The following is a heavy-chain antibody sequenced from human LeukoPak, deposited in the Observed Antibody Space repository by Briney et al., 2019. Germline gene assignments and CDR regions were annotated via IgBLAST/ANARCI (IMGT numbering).Heavy chain of an antibody. J-gene: IGHJ4*02. Sequence: GGSLRLSCAASGFTFSSYGMHWVRQAPGKGLEWVAIISYDGNKKYYADSVKGRFTISRDNSKNTLYLQMNSLRAEDTAVYYCAKPPPNCSSTSCYTDYWGRGTLVTVSS. V-gene: IGHV3-30*18. CDR2: ISYDGNKK. CDR1: GFTFSSYG. D-gene: IGHD2-2*02. CDR3: AKPPPNCSSTSCYTDY.